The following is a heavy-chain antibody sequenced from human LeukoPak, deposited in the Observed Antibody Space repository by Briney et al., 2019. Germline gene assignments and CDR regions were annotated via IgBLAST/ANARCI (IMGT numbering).Heavy chain of an antibody. J-gene: IGHJ6*03. CDR1: GYMFPNYD. CDR2: MKPQSGNT. V-gene: IGHV1-8*03. Sequence: ASVKVSCKASGYMFPNYDIIWVRQATGQGLEWMGWMKPQSGNTGYAQKFRGRVTITRDTSITTAYMELSSLRSEDTAVYYCARGPNYSNFGSAYYYYMDVWGKGTTVTVSS. CDR3: ARGPNYSNFGSAYYYYMDV. D-gene: IGHD4-11*01.